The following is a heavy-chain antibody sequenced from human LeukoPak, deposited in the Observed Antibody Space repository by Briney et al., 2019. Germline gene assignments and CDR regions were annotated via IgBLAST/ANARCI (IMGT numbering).Heavy chain of an antibody. CDR2: IYYSGST. CDR1: GGSISRSSYY. V-gene: IGHV4-39*01. J-gene: IGHJ4*02. Sequence: PSETLSLTCTVSGGSISRSSYYWGWIRQPPGKGLEWIGSIYYSGSTYYNPSLKSRVTISVDTSKNQFSLKLSSVTAADTAVYYCARQAPTSSSWYVAAQRGRYYFDYWGQGTLVTVSS. CDR3: ARQAPTSSSWYVAAQRGRYYFDY. D-gene: IGHD6-13*01.